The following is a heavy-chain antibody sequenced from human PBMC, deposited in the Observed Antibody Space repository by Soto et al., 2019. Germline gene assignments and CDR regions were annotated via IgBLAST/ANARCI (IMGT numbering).Heavy chain of an antibody. CDR2: INPSGGST. D-gene: IGHD6-13*01. V-gene: IGHV1-46*01. CDR1: GYTFTSYY. Sequence: ASVKVSCKASGYTFTSYYMHWVRQAPGQGLEWMGIINPSGGSTSYAQKFQGRVTMTRDTSTSTAYMELRSLRSDDTAVYYCARESVGSSGWFLYYYYMDVWGKGTTVTVSS. J-gene: IGHJ6*03. CDR3: ARESVGSSGWFLYYYYMDV.